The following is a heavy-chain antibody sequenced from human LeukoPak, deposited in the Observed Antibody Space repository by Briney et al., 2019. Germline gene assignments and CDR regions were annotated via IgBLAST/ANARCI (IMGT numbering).Heavy chain of an antibody. CDR1: GFTFSSYA. D-gene: IGHD3-3*01. J-gene: IGHJ4*02. CDR2: ISGSGGST. V-gene: IGHV3-23*01. CDR3: AKVVDYDFWSGSKCIDY. Sequence: PGGSLRLSCAASGFTFSSYAMSWVRQAPGKGLEWVSAISGSGGSTYYADSVKGRFTSSRDNSKNTLYLQMNSLRAEDTAVYYCAKVVDYDFWSGSKCIDYWGQGTLVTVSS.